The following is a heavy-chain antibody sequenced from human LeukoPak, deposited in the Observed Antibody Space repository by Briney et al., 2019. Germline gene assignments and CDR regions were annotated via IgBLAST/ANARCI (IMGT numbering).Heavy chain of an antibody. V-gene: IGHV3-64*01. Sequence: GGSLRLSCAASGFTFSSYSLNWVRQAPGKGLEYVSAISSNGGSTYYANSVKGRFTISRDNSKNTLYLQMNSLRAEDTAVYYCANAAPMVRGLYSVWGQGTLVTVSS. CDR1: GFTFSSYS. CDR3: ANAAPMVRGLYSV. J-gene: IGHJ4*02. CDR2: ISSNGGST. D-gene: IGHD3-10*01.